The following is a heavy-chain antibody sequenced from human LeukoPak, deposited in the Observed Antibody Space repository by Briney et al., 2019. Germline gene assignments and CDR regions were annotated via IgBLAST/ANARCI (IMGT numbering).Heavy chain of an antibody. CDR1: GYSISSGYY. Sequence: SETLSLTCTVSGYSISSGYYWGWIRQPPGKGLEWIGSIYHSGSTNYNPSLKSRVTISVDTSKNQFSLKLSSVTAADTAVYYCARLRYPPGRAFDIWGQGTMVTVSS. D-gene: IGHD4-17*01. CDR3: ARLRYPPGRAFDI. V-gene: IGHV4-38-2*02. CDR2: IYHSGST. J-gene: IGHJ3*02.